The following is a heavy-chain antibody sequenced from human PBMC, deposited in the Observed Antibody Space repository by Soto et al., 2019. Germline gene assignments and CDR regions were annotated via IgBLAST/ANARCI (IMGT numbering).Heavy chain of an antibody. V-gene: IGHV4-31*03. CDR1: GDSITTYGYY. Sequence: PSETLSLTCRVSGDSITTYGYYWSWIRQRPVKGLEWIGYISYSGNTFYNPSLKSRLSISQDTSKNFFSMSLNSVTAADTAVYYCARERQEMATNFYFDYWGQGTLVNVSS. D-gene: IGHD5-12*01. CDR2: ISYSGNT. CDR3: ARERQEMATNFYFDY. J-gene: IGHJ4*02.